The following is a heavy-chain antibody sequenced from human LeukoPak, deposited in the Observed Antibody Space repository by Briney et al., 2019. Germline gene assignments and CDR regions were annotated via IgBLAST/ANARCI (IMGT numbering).Heavy chain of an antibody. CDR1: GFSFSRYA. V-gene: IGHV3-30*04. D-gene: IGHD6-6*01. CDR2: ISYDGSNK. CDR3: ASTEYSPWYSFDY. Sequence: GGSLRLSCAASGFSFSRYAMHWVRQAPGKGLEWVVVISYDGSNKYYADSVKGRFTISRDNSKNTLYLQMNSLRAEDTAVYYCASTEYSPWYSFDYWGQGTLVTVSS. J-gene: IGHJ4*02.